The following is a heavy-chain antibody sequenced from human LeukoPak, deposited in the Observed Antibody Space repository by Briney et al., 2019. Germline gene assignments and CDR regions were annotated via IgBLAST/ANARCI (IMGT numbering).Heavy chain of an antibody. CDR2: IWYDGSNK. Sequence: GGSLRLSCAASGFTFSSYGMHWVRQASGKGLEWVAVIWYDGSNKYYADSVKGRFTISRDNSKNTLYLQMNSLRAEDTAVYYCARKGDGYNYGYFGYWGQGTLVTVSS. CDR1: GFTFSSYG. V-gene: IGHV3-33*01. D-gene: IGHD5-24*01. CDR3: ARKGDGYNYGYFGY. J-gene: IGHJ4*02.